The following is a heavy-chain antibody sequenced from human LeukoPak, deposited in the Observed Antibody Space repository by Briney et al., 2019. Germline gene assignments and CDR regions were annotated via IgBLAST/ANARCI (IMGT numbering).Heavy chain of an antibody. Sequence: GASVKVSRKAAGYSCTSYYMHWEIQAPGQGLEWMGIINPSGGSTSYAQKFQGRVTMTRDMSTSTVYMELSSLRSEDTAVYYCARDDYGGNSFVDYWGQGTLVTVSS. J-gene: IGHJ4*02. D-gene: IGHD4-23*01. CDR3: ARDDYGGNSFVDY. CDR1: GYSCTSYY. V-gene: IGHV1-46*01. CDR2: INPSGGST.